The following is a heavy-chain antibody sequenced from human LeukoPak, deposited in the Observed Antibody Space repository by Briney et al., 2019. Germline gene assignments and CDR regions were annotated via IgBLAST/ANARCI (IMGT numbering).Heavy chain of an antibody. CDR2: ISYDGSNK. Sequence: PGGSLRLSCAASGFTFSSYGMHWVRQAPGKGLEWVAVISYDGSNKYYADSVKGRFTISRDNSKNTLYPQMNSLRAEDTAVYYCAKDGIAAAYFDYWGQGTLVTVSS. D-gene: IGHD6-13*01. CDR1: GFTFSSYG. CDR3: AKDGIAAAYFDY. J-gene: IGHJ4*02. V-gene: IGHV3-30*18.